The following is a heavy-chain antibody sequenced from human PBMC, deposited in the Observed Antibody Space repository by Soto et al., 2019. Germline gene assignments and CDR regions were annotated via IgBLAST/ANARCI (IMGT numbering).Heavy chain of an antibody. Sequence: QLQLQESGSGLVKPSQTLSLTCAVSGGSISSGGYSWSWIRQPPGKGLEWIGYIYHSGSTYYNPSLKSRGTISVDRSKNQFSLKLSSVTAADTAVYYCARVEAARRNWGGWWFDPWGQGTLVTVSS. CDR2: IYHSGST. V-gene: IGHV4-30-2*01. CDR1: GGSISSGGYS. D-gene: IGHD6-6*01. J-gene: IGHJ5*02. CDR3: ARVEAARRNWGGWWFDP.